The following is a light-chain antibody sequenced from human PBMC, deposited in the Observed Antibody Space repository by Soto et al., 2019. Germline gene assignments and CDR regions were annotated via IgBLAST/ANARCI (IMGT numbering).Light chain of an antibody. CDR3: CSFADFTYV. CDR1: SSDIGSYDL. Sequence: QSALTQPASVSGSPGQSITISCTGTSSDIGSYDLVSWYQQHPGTAPKLIIYEVTKRPSGVSTRFSGSKSGNTASLTISGLQAVYEADYYCCSFADFTYVFGTGTKVTVL. CDR2: EVT. J-gene: IGLJ1*01. V-gene: IGLV2-23*02.